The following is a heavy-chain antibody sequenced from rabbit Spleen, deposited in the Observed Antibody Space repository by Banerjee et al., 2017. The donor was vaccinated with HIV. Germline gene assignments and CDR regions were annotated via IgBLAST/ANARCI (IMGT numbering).Heavy chain of an antibody. D-gene: IGHD4-1*01. Sequence: QSLEESGGDLVKPGASLTLTCIASGIDFSSYYDMCWVRQAPGKGLEWIACTVGGGSAPYYASWAKGRFTISKTSSTTVTLQMTSLTAADTATYFCARDLTGVIGWNFGWWGQGTLVTVS. J-gene: IGHJ3*01. CDR2: TVGGGSAP. CDR1: GIDFSSYYD. V-gene: IGHV1S40*01. CDR3: ARDLTGVIGWNFGW.